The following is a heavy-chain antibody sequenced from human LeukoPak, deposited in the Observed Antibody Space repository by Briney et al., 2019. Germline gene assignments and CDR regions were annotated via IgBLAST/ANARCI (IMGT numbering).Heavy chain of an antibody. CDR2: IGPTGTDR. CDR3: SNETISRNSDY. CDR1: GFTFSSCG. Sequence: KTGGSLRLSCAASGFTFSSCGFNWVRQAPGKGLEWVASIGPTGTDRYYADSVKGRFTLSRDNAKNSMYLQMHSMRNEETAVSDCSNETISRNSDYWGQGTLLTVSS. V-gene: IGHV3-21*01. J-gene: IGHJ4*02. D-gene: IGHD3-3*02.